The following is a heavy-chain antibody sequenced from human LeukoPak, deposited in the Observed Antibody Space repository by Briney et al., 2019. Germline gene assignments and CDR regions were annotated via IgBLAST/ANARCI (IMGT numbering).Heavy chain of an antibody. CDR2: IKQDGSDE. V-gene: IGHV3-7*01. Sequence: GGSLRLSCAASGFTFSSYWMSWVRQAPGKGLEWVANIKQDGSDEYYVDSVRGRFTISRDNAKNSPYLQMNSLRAEDTAVYYCTRDHQVAADYWGQGTLVTVSS. J-gene: IGHJ4*02. D-gene: IGHD6-19*01. CDR1: GFTFSSYW. CDR3: TRDHQVAADY.